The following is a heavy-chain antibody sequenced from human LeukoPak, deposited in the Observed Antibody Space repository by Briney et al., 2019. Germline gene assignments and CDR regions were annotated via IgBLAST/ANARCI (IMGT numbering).Heavy chain of an antibody. J-gene: IGHJ4*02. CDR1: GGSISSSSYY. CDR2: IYYSGST. D-gene: IGHD5-18*01. CDR3: ARSGYSYGNGGDYFDY. V-gene: IGHV4-39*01. Sequence: SETLSLTCTVSGGSISSSSYYWGWIRQPPGKGLEWIGSIYYSGSTYYNPSLKSRVTISVDTSKNQFSLKLSSVTAADTAVYYCARSGYSYGNGGDYFDYWGQGTLVTVSS.